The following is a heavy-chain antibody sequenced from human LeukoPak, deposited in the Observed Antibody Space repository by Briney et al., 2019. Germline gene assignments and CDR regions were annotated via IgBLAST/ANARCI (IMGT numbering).Heavy chain of an antibody. J-gene: IGHJ5*02. Sequence: GGSLRLSCEASGFTFSNFAMNWVRQAPGKGLEWVSAIRGSSDSTYYADSVTGRFTISRDNSKNTLYLQMNSLRAEDTAIYYCAKGPSIAAAGTFDPWGQGTLVTVSS. CDR1: GFTFSNFA. D-gene: IGHD6-13*01. V-gene: IGHV3-23*01. CDR2: IRGSSDST. CDR3: AKGPSIAAAGTFDP.